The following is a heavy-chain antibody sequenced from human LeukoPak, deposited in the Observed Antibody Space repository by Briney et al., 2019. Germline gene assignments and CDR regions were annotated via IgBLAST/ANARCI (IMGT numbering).Heavy chain of an antibody. CDR3: ARVKRGPNYGMDV. Sequence: RGSLRLSCAASGFTFSSYEMNWVRQAPGEGLEWVSYISSSGSTIYYADSVKGRFTISRDNAKNSLYLQMNSLRAEDTAVYYCARVKRGPNYGMDVWGQGTTVTVSS. J-gene: IGHJ6*02. CDR2: ISSSGSTI. CDR1: GFTFSSYE. V-gene: IGHV3-48*03.